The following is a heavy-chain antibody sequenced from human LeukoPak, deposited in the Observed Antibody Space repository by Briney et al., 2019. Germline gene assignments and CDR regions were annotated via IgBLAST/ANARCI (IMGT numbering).Heavy chain of an antibody. V-gene: IGHV3-11*06. CDR1: GFNFNEYY. J-gene: IGHJ4*02. CDR3: ARSIAAAPPDY. D-gene: IGHD6-25*01. Sequence: GGSLRLSCVASGFNFNEYYMSWIRQAPGKGLEWVSSISSSSSYIYYADSVKGRFTISRDNAKNSLYLQMNSLRAEDTAVYYCARSIAAAPPDYWGQGTLVTVSS. CDR2: ISSSSSYI.